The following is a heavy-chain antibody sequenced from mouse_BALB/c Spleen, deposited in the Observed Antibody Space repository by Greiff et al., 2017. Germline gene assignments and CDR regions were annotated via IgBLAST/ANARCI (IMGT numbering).Heavy chain of an antibody. V-gene: IGHV3-2*02. CDR1: GYSITSDYV. Sequence: EVQLQQSGPGLVKPSQSLSLTCTVTGYSITSDYVWNWIRQFPGNILEWMGYISYSGSTSYNPSLKSRISITRDTSKNQFFLQLNSVTTEDTATYYCAIDYDGSYYAMDDWGQGTSVTVSS. J-gene: IGHJ4*01. CDR2: ISYSGST. D-gene: IGHD2-4*01. CDR3: AIDYDGSYYAMDD.